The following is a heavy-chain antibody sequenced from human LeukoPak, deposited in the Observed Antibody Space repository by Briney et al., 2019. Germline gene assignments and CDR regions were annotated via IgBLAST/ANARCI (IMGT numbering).Heavy chain of an antibody. CDR3: ARVDYYGPGMDV. D-gene: IGHD3-10*01. J-gene: IGHJ6*02. CDR1: GFNFNDAW. V-gene: IGHV3-15*01. Sequence: PGGSLRLSCAASGFNFNDAWMSWVRQSPGKGLEWVGRIKSKIVGGTVDYAAPVKGRFIISRDDSEDTLYLQMNSLRAEDTAVYYCARVDYYGPGMDVWGQGTTVTVSS. CDR2: IKSKIVGGTV.